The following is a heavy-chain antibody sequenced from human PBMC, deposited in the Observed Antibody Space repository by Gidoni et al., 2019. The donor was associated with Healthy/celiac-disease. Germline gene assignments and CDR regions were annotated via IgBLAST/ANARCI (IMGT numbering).Heavy chain of an antibody. V-gene: IGHV4-30-4*01. D-gene: IGHD3-10*01. J-gene: IGHJ6*02. CDR1: GGSISSGDYY. CDR2: IYSSGST. Sequence: QVQLQESGPGLVKPSQTLSLTCTVSGGSISSGDYYRRWIRQPPGKVLEWIGYIYSSGSTYYNPSLKSRVTISVDTSKNQFSLKLSSVTAADTAVYYCARDDVSGSGSYYKWYYYGMDVWGQGTTVTVSS. CDR3: ARDDVSGSGSYYKWYYYGMDV.